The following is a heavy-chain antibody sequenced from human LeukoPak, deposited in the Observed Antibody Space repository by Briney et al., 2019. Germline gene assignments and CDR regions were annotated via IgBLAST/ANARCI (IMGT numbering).Heavy chain of an antibody. V-gene: IGHV4-39*01. CDR1: GGSISSSSYY. CDR2: IYYSGST. CDR3: ARHEFGIAAAGHPIDY. J-gene: IGHJ4*02. D-gene: IGHD6-13*01. Sequence: PSETLSLTCTVSGGSISSSSYYWGWIRQPPGKGLEWIGSIYYSGSTYYNPSLKSRVTISVDTSKNQFSLKLSSVTAADTAVYYCARHEFGIAAAGHPIDYWGQGTLVTVSS.